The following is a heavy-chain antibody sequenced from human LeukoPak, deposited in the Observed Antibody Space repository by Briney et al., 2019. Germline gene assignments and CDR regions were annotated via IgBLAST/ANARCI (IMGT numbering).Heavy chain of an antibody. V-gene: IGHV1-46*01. CDR1: GYTFTSYY. CDR3: ASGGPKSSWYYFDY. D-gene: IGHD6-19*01. J-gene: IGHJ4*02. Sequence: ASVKVSCKASGYTFTSYYMHWVRQAPGQGLEWMGIINPSGGSTNYAQKFQGRVTITADESTSTAYMELSSLRSEDTAVYYCASGGPKSSWYYFDYWGQGTLVTVSS. CDR2: INPSGGST.